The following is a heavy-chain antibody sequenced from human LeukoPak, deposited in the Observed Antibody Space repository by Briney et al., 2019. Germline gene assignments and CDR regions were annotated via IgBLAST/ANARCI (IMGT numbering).Heavy chain of an antibody. V-gene: IGHV3-23*01. D-gene: IGHD3-10*01. CDR3: AKDAVAPGSVGDYFDY. Sequence: QTGGSLRLSCAASGFTFTSNAMSWVRQAPGKGLEWVSVITGNGGSTYYADSVKGRFTISRDNSKNTLSLQMNSLRAEDTAVYYCAKDAVAPGSVGDYFDYWGQGTLVTVSS. CDR1: GFTFTSNA. J-gene: IGHJ4*02. CDR2: ITGNGGST.